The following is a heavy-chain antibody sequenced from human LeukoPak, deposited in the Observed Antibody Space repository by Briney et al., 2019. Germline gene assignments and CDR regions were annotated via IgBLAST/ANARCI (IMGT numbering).Heavy chain of an antibody. J-gene: IGHJ4*02. D-gene: IGHD5-12*01. CDR2: ISTYNGNT. Sequence: GASVKVSCKASGYTFTIYGISWVRQAPGQGLEWMGWISTYNGNTNYAQKLQGRVTMTTDTSTSTAYMELRSLRSDDTAVYYCAREDIVATEPDYWGQGTLVTVSS. V-gene: IGHV1-18*01. CDR3: AREDIVATEPDY. CDR1: GYTFTIYG.